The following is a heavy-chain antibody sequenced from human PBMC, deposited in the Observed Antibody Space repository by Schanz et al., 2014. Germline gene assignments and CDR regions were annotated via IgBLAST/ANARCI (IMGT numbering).Heavy chain of an antibody. J-gene: IGHJ3*02. Sequence: EVQLVESGGGLVQPGGSLRLSCAASGFTFSSHWMHWVRQDPGKGLVWVARINSVGSNTDYADSVTGRFTISRDNAKNTLYLQMNTLGAEDTAVYYCARKMKLGVYGGKGHDSLDIWGQGTMVTVSS. CDR3: ARKMKLGVYGGKGHDSLDI. V-gene: IGHV3-74*01. CDR1: GFTFSSHW. CDR2: INSVGSNT. D-gene: IGHD4-17*01.